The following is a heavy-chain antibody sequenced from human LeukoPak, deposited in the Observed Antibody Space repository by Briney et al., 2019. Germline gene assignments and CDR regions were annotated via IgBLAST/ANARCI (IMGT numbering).Heavy chain of an antibody. Sequence: SETLSLTCTVSGGAISSYYWNWIRQPPGQGLEWIGYIYYSGSTYYNPSLKSRVTISLDTSKNQFSLKLSSVTAADTAVYYCARVSRLNYWALEGWGQGTLVTVSS. D-gene: IGHD1-7*01. J-gene: IGHJ4*02. CDR1: GGAISSYY. V-gene: IGHV4-59*01. CDR2: IYYSGST. CDR3: ARVSRLNYWALEG.